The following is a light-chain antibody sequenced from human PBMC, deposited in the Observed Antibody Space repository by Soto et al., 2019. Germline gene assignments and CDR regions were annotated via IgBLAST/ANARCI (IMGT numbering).Light chain of an antibody. CDR3: QKSDHLPL. CDR1: HDIGNS. CDR2: DAY. V-gene: IGKV1-33*01. J-gene: IGKJ3*01. Sequence: IQMTQSPPSLSASVGDRFTITWQASHDIGNSLNWYQDKPGQAPKLVIYDAYNLETGVPSTFSGGGYGTHFTFTISSLRPEDIGTYYCQKSDHLPLFGPGTKVDIK.